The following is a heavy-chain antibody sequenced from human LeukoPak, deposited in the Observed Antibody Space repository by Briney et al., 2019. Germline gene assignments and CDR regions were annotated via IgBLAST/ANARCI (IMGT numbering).Heavy chain of an antibody. D-gene: IGHD2-2*01. CDR1: GFTFSSYA. CDR2: ISGSGGST. J-gene: IGHJ4*02. V-gene: IGHV3-23*01. CDR3: VKTPRSTSCPDY. Sequence: GGSLRLSCAASGFTFSSYAMSWVRQAPGRGLEWVSAISGSGGSTYYADSVKGRFTISRNNSKNTLYLQMNSLRAEDTAVYYCVKTPRSTSCPDYWGQGTLVTVSS.